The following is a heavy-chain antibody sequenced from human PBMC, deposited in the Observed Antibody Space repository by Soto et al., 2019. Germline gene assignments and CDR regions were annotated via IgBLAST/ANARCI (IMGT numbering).Heavy chain of an antibody. V-gene: IGHV3-23*01. CDR2: ISGSGGTT. Sequence: EVQLLESGEGLRKPGGSLRLSCVASGFSFSTYAMSWVRQAPGKGLEWVSVISGSGGTTYYADSVKGRLTISRDNAKNTQYLQLNSVKAEVMAEYYGARSATTGTRAFDIWGQGTMVAVSS. J-gene: IGHJ3*02. CDR3: ARSATTGTRAFDI. D-gene: IGHD1-1*01. CDR1: GFSFSTYA.